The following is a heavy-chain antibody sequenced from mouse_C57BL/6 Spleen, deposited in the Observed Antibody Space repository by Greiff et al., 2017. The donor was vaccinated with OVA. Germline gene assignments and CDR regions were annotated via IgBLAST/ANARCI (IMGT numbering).Heavy chain of an antibody. CDR3: AREGDPNWAFDY. Sequence: VKLQQSGPELVKPGASVKISCKASGYSFTSYYIHWVKQRPGQGLEWIGWIYPGSGNTKYNEKFKGKATLTADTASSTAYMQLSSLTSEDSAVYYCAREGDPNWAFDYWGQGTTLTVSS. CDR1: GYSFTSYY. J-gene: IGHJ2*01. V-gene: IGHV1-66*01. D-gene: IGHD4-1*01. CDR2: IYPGSGNT.